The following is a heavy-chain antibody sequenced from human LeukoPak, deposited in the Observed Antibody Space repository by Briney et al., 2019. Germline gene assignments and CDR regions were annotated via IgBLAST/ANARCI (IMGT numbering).Heavy chain of an antibody. D-gene: IGHD3-16*02. V-gene: IGHV3-21*01. J-gene: IGHJ4*02. CDR2: ISSSSSYI. Sequence: PGGSLRLSCAASGFTFSSYSMNWVRQAPGKGLEWVSSISSSSSYIYYADSVKGRFTISRVNAKNSLYLQMNSLRAEDTAVYYCARDRGYDYVWGSYRHDYWGQGTLVTVSS. CDR1: GFTFSSYS. CDR3: ARDRGYDYVWGSYRHDY.